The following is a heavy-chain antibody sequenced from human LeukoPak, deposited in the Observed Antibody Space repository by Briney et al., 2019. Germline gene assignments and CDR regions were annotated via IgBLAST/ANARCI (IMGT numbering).Heavy chain of an antibody. J-gene: IGHJ6*02. V-gene: IGHV1-69*04. CDR1: GGTFSSYA. Sequence: GASVKVSCKASGGTFSSYAINWVRQGPGQGLEWMGRIIPILDIANFAQKFQGRVTITADKSTSTAYMELSSLRSEDTAFYYCARGGIADRSNMDVWGQGTTVTVSS. CDR3: ARGGIADRSNMDV. CDR2: IIPILDIA. D-gene: IGHD6-13*01.